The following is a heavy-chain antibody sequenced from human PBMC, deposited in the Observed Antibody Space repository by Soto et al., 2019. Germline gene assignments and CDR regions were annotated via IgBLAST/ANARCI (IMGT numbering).Heavy chain of an antibody. CDR1: GGTFSSYT. Sequence: QVQLVRSGAEVKKPGSSVKVSCKASGGTFSSYTISWVRQAPGQGLEWMGRIIPILGIANYAQKFQGRVTITADKSTSTAYRELSSLRSEDTAVYYCARDLDGSGSSPDSTDYWGQGTLVTVSS. V-gene: IGHV1-69*08. D-gene: IGHD3-10*01. CDR2: IIPILGIA. J-gene: IGHJ4*02. CDR3: ARDLDGSGSSPDSTDY.